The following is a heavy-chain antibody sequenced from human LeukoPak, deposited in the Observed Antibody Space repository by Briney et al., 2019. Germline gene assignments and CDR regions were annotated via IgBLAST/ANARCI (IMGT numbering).Heavy chain of an antibody. V-gene: IGHV4-34*01. Sequence: SETLSLTCAVYGGSFSGYYWSWIRQPPGKELEWIGEINHSGSTNYNPSLKSRVTISVDTSKNQFSLKLSSVTAADTAVYYCAREGPLGYCSSTSCRNWFDPWGQGTLVTVSS. D-gene: IGHD2-2*01. CDR3: AREGPLGYCSSTSCRNWFDP. J-gene: IGHJ5*02. CDR2: INHSGST. CDR1: GGSFSGYY.